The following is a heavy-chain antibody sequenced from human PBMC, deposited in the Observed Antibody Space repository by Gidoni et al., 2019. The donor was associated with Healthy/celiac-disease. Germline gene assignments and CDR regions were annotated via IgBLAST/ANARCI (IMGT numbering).Heavy chain of an antibody. J-gene: IGHJ6*02. Sequence: QVQLVESGGGVVQPGRSLRLSCAASGFTFSSYGMHWVRQAPGKGLEWVAVISYDGSNKYYADSVKGRFTISRDNSKNTLYLQMNSLRAEDTAVYYCAIPVAGKYYYYYGMDVWGQGTTVTVSS. V-gene: IGHV3-30*03. CDR2: ISYDGSNK. D-gene: IGHD6-19*01. CDR1: GFTFSSYG. CDR3: AIPVAGKYYYYYGMDV.